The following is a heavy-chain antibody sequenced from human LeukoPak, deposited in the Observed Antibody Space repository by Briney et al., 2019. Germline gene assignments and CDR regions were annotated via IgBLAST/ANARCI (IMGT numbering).Heavy chain of an antibody. CDR1: RFTFRSYE. CDR3: ARVDYYFHVILGGDY. Sequence: PGGSLRLSRAASRFTFRSYEMNWVRQAPRKGLEWVSYISSTGSTIYYADSVKGRFTISKDNAKNSLYLQMNSLRAEDTAVYYCARVDYYFHVILGGDYGGQGTLVTVSS. J-gene: IGHJ4*02. CDR2: ISSTGSTI. D-gene: IGHD3/OR15-3a*01. V-gene: IGHV3-48*03.